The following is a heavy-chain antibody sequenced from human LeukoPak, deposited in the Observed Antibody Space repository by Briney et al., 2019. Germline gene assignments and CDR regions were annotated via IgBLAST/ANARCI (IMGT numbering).Heavy chain of an antibody. CDR1: GFTFSRYA. CDR2: ISSSSSYI. V-gene: IGHV3-21*01. Sequence: PGGSLRLSCAASGFTFSRYAMSWVRQAPGKGLEWVSSISSSSSYIYYADSVKGRFTISRDNAKNSLYLQMNSLRAEDTAVYYCARVIERQWLIPSYYYYGMDVWGQGTTVTVSS. CDR3: ARVIERQWLIPSYYYYGMDV. J-gene: IGHJ6*02. D-gene: IGHD6-19*01.